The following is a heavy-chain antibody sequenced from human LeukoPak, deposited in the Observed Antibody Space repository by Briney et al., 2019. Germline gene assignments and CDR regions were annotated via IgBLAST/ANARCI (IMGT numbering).Heavy chain of an antibody. D-gene: IGHD3-10*01. CDR1: GGSISSGGYY. CDR2: IYYSGST. J-gene: IGHJ4*02. Sequence: SETLSLTCTVSGGSISSGGYYWSWIRQPPGKGLEWIGYIYYSGSTYYNPSLKSRVTISVDTSKNQFSLKLSSVTAADTAVYYCARDNHGSGIIFDYWGQGTLVTVSS. V-gene: IGHV4-30-4*08. CDR3: ARDNHGSGIIFDY.